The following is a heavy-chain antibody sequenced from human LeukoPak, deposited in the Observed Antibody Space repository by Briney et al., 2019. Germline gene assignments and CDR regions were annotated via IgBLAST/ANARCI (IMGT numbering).Heavy chain of an antibody. CDR2: ISSSSSYI. CDR3: ARGTGWGLSYYMDV. V-gene: IGHV3-21*01. CDR1: GFTFSSYS. D-gene: IGHD1-14*01. Sequence: NPGGSLRLSCAASGFTFSSYSMNWVRQAPGKGLEWVSSISSSSSYIYYADSVKGRFTISRDNAKNSLYLQMNSLRAEDTAVYYCARGTGWGLSYYMDVWGKGTTVTVSS. J-gene: IGHJ6*03.